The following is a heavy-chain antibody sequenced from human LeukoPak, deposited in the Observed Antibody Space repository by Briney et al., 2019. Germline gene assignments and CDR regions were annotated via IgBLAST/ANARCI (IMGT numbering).Heavy chain of an antibody. CDR3: ARIPRYYYDSSGYYYGPFDY. D-gene: IGHD3-22*01. CDR2: INHSGST. J-gene: IGHJ4*02. V-gene: IGHV4-34*01. CDR1: GGSFSGYH. Sequence: PSETLSLTCAVYGGSFSGYHWSWIRQPPGKGLEWIGEINHSGSTNYNPSLKSRVTISVDTSKNQFSLKLSSVTAADTAVYYCARIPRYYYDSSGYYYGPFDYWGQGTLVTVSS.